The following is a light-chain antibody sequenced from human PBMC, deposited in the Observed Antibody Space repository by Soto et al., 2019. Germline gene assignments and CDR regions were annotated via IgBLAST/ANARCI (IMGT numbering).Light chain of an antibody. CDR1: SDNY. CDR2: GVT. CDR3: SSYTNSRTLL. V-gene: IGLV2-14*01. Sequence: QSALTQPASVSGSPAQSITISCTGTSDNYVSWYQQHPGKVPKLMIYGVTNRPSGVSDRFSGSKSGNTASLTISGLQTEDEADYYCSSYTNSRTLLFGAGTKVTVL. J-gene: IGLJ1*01.